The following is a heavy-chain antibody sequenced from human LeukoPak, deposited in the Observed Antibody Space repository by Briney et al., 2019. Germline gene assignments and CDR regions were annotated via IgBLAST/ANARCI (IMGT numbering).Heavy chain of an antibody. V-gene: IGHV1-18*01. D-gene: IGHD3-3*01. J-gene: IGHJ4*02. CDR1: GYTFTSYG. CDR3: ARASTAEWLLYRIDY. Sequence: ASVKFSCKASGYTFTSYGISWVRQAPGQGLEWMGWISAYNGNTNYAQKLQGRVTMTTDTSTSTAYMELRSLRSDDTAVYYCARASTAEWLLYRIDYWGQGTLVTVSS. CDR2: ISAYNGNT.